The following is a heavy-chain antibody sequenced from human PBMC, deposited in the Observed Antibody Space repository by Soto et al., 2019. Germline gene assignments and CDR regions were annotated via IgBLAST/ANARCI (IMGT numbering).Heavy chain of an antibody. CDR3: AKEIWRTYSSGWPVDY. V-gene: IGHV3-23*01. J-gene: IGHJ4*02. CDR2: ISGSGGST. D-gene: IGHD6-19*01. Sequence: PGGSLRLSCAASGFTFSSYAMSWVRQAPGKGLEWVSAISGSGGSTYYADSVKGRFTISRDNSKNTLYLQMNSLRAEDTAVYYCAKEIWRTYSSGWPVDYWGQGTLVTVSS. CDR1: GFTFSSYA.